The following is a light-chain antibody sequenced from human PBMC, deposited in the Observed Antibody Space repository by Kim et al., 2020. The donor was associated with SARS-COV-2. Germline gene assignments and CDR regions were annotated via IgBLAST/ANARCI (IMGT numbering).Light chain of an antibody. V-gene: IGKV3-15*01. Sequence: GRPGERATLSCRASQSVSSNLAWYQQKPGQGPRLLIYGASSRATGIPARFSGSGFGTEFTLTISSLQSEDFVVYFCHQYNNWPGTFGQGTKVDIK. CDR1: QSVSSN. CDR3: HQYNNWPGT. J-gene: IGKJ1*01. CDR2: GAS.